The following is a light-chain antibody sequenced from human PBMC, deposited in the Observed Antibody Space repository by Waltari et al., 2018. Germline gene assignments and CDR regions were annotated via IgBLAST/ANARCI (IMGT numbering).Light chain of an antibody. CDR2: AAS. V-gene: IGKV1-39*01. J-gene: IGKJ3*01. CDR3: QQSYTTPRDFT. CDR1: QSISSY. Sequence: DIQMTQSPSSLSASVGDRVTITFRASQSISSYLNWYQQKPGKAPKLLIYAASSLQSGVPSRFSGSGSGTDFTLTISSLQPEDFATYYCQQSYTTPRDFTFGPGTKVDIK.